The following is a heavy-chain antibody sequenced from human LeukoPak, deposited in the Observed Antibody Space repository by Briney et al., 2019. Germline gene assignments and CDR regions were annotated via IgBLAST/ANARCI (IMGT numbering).Heavy chain of an antibody. Sequence: SETLSLTCTVSGGSISSSRYYWGWIRQPPGKGLEWIGSFEYTGSTYYNPSLKSRVTISVDMSKNQFSLKLRSVTAADTAVYYCARRVAAALLGYWGQGTLVTVPS. CDR2: FEYTGST. CDR3: ARRVAAALLGY. V-gene: IGHV4-39*07. J-gene: IGHJ4*02. D-gene: IGHD6-13*01. CDR1: GGSISSSRYY.